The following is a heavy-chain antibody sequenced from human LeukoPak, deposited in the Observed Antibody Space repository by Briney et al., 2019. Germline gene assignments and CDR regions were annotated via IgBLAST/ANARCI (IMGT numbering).Heavy chain of an antibody. J-gene: IGHJ5*02. CDR1: GFTFTSYA. Sequence: PGGSLRLSCAASGFTFTSYAMSWVRQAPGKGLEWVSAISSSGGSTYYADSVKDRFTISRDNSKNTLYLQMNSLRAEDTAVYYCAKDRDSSSCPWGQGTLVTVSS. CDR3: AKDRDSSSCP. CDR2: ISSSGGST. V-gene: IGHV3-23*01. D-gene: IGHD6-13*01.